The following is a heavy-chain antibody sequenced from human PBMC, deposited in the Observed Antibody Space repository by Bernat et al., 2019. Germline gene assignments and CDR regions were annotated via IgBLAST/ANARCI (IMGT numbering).Heavy chain of an antibody. Sequence: EVHLVESGGGLVQPGRSLRLSCAASGFTFDDYAMHWVRQAPGKGLEWVSGISWNSGSIGYADSVKGRFTISRDNAKNSLYLQMNSLRAEATALYYCAKCTEYSSSSVHFDYWGQGTLVTVSS. CDR1: GFTFDDYA. V-gene: IGHV3-9*01. CDR2: ISWNSGSI. J-gene: IGHJ4*02. CDR3: AKCTEYSSSSVHFDY. D-gene: IGHD6-6*01.